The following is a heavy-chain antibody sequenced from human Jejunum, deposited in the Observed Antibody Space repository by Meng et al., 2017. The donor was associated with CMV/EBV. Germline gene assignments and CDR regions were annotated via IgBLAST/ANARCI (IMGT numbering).Heavy chain of an antibody. V-gene: IGHV3-7*01. Sequence: GFTFNNYWMSWVRQAPGKGLEWVANIKQDGSEKYYVDSVKGRFTISRDNAKNSLYLQMNSLRAEDTAFYYCARVNDYGGAHYGMDVWGQGTTVTISS. CDR1: GFTFNNYW. D-gene: IGHD4/OR15-4a*01. J-gene: IGHJ6*02. CDR2: IKQDGSEK. CDR3: ARVNDYGGAHYGMDV.